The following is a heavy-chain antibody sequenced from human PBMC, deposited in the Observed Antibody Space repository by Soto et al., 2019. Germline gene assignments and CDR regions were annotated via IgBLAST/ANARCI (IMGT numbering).Heavy chain of an antibody. Sequence: GSLRLSCAASGFTVSSYAMHWVRQAPGKGLEWVAVISYDGSNKYYADSVKGRFTISRDNSKNTLYLQMNSLRAEDTAVYYCARDPGGPGYFDYWDQGTLVTVSS. CDR3: ARDPGGPGYFDY. J-gene: IGHJ4*02. CDR2: ISYDGSNK. CDR1: GFTVSSYA. D-gene: IGHD3-10*01. V-gene: IGHV3-30-3*01.